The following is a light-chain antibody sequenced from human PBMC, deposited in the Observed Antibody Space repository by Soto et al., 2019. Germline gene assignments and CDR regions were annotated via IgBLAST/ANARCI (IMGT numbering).Light chain of an antibody. CDR1: SSNIGSNT. CDR2: SSN. CDR3: AAWDGSLNGVV. Sequence: QSVLTQPPSASGTPGQRVTISCSGSSSNIGSNTVNWYQQLPGTAPKLLIYSSNLRPSGVPDRISGSKSGTSASLAISGLQSGDEADYYCAAWDGSLNGVVFGGGTKLTVL. V-gene: IGLV1-44*01. J-gene: IGLJ3*02.